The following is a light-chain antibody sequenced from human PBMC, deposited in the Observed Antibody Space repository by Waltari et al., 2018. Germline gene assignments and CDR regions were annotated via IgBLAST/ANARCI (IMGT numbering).Light chain of an antibody. CDR1: SSNIGSYY. J-gene: IGLJ2*01. V-gene: IGLV1-47*01. CDR2: GNT. CDR3: AAWDDRLRGVV. Sequence: QSLLTQPPSASGTPGQRVTRPCSGSSSNIGSYYVDWYQQLPGTAPKLLIDGNTQRPSGVPARFSGSKSGTAGSLAISGLRSEDEADYYCAAWDDRLRGVVFGGGTKLTV.